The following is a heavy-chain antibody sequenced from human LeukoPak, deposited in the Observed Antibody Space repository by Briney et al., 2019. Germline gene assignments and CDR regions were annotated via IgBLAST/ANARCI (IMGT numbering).Heavy chain of an antibody. V-gene: IGHV1-18*04. Sequence: GASVTVSCKASGYTFKTYSIAWVRQAPGQGLEWMGWISGYNGHTNYAQQAQGRVTMTTDTSTSTAYMELRSLRFDDTAVYYCARGPDTSGYEATPDCFDIWGQGTRVTVSS. CDR1: GYTFKTYS. D-gene: IGHD3-22*01. J-gene: IGHJ3*02. CDR2: ISGYNGHT. CDR3: ARGPDTSGYEATPDCFDI.